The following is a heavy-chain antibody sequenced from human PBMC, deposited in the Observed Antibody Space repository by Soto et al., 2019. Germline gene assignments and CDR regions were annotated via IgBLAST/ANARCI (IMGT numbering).Heavy chain of an antibody. CDR3: ARYRISGSWSKFDY. CDR2: IYYSGST. CDR1: GVSISSGGYY. D-gene: IGHD6-13*01. Sequence: QVQLQESGPGLVKPSQTLSLTCTVSGVSISSGGYYWSWIRQHPGKGPQWIGNIYYSGSTNYNPSLESRIIISLDPSKNQFSLKLSSVTAADTAVYFCARYRISGSWSKFDYWGQGTLVTVSS. V-gene: IGHV4-31*03. J-gene: IGHJ4*02.